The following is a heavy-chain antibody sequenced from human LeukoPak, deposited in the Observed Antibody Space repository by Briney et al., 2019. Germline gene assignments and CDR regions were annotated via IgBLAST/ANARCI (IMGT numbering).Heavy chain of an antibody. D-gene: IGHD3-10*01. CDR3: ASEAWFGELPSAYYYGMDV. V-gene: IGHV1-8*01. CDR1: GYTFTSYD. CDR2: MNPNSGNT. J-gene: IGHJ6*02. Sequence: VASVKVSCKASGYTFTSYDMNWVRQATGQGLEWMGWMNPNSGNTGYAQKFQGRVTMTRNTSISTAYMELSSLRSEDTAVYYCASEAWFGELPSAYYYGMDVWGQGTTVTVSS.